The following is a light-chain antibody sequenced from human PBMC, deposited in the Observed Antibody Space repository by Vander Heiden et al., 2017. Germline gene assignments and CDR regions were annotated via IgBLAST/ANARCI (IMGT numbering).Light chain of an antibody. CDR3: MQALQNPYT. V-gene: IGKV2-28*01. CDR2: LGS. Sequence: DIVSNQSPLSLLVTPAGPASISCRSSQSLLHSNGYNYLDWYLQKPGQSPQLLIYLGSNRASGVPDRFSGSGSGTDFTLKISRVEAEDVGVYYCMQALQNPYTFGQGTKLEIK. CDR1: QSLLHSNGYNY. J-gene: IGKJ2*01.